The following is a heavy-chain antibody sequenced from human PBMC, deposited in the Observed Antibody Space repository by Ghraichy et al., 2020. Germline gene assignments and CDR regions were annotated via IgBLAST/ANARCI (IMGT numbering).Heavy chain of an antibody. J-gene: IGHJ4*02. V-gene: IGHV4-59*01. CDR1: VDSISDYY. CDR2: VHDSVST. D-gene: IGHD6-13*01. Sequence: SETLSLTCNVSVDSISDYYWSWIRQTPGKGLEWIGYVHDSVSTKTSPPLKSRLFISIDKSKRQVSLNLYSVTAADTAVYYCAASSSWYVNYFDYWGQGTLVTVSS. CDR3: AASSSWYVNYFDY.